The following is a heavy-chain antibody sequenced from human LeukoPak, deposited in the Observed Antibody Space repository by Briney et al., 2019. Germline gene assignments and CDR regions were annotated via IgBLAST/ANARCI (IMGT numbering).Heavy chain of an antibody. CDR3: ARDLGYCLDY. CDR2: ISYDGSNK. J-gene: IGHJ4*02. V-gene: IGHV3-30-3*01. CDR1: GFTFSSYA. D-gene: IGHD3-22*01. Sequence: GRSLRLSCAASGFTFSSYAMHWVRQAPGKGLEWVAVISYDGSNKYYADSVKGRFTISRDNSKNTLYLQMNSLRAEDTAVYYCARDLGYCLDYWGQGTLVTVSS.